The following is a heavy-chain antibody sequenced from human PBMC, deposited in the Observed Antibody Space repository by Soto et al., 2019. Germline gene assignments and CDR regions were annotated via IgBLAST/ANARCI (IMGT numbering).Heavy chain of an antibody. CDR3: ARGAAAGPGDY. J-gene: IGHJ4*02. CDR2: IIPILGIA. CDR1: GGTFSSYT. D-gene: IGHD6-13*01. Sequence: QVQLVQSGAEVKKPGSSVKVSCKASGGTFSSYTISWVRQAPGQGPEWMGRIIPILGIANYAQKFQGRVMITADKSTSTAYMELSSLRCEDTAVYYCARGAAAGPGDYWCQGTLVTVSS. V-gene: IGHV1-69*02.